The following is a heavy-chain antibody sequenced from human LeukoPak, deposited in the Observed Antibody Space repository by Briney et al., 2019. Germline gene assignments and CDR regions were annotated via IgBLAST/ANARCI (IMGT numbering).Heavy chain of an antibody. CDR3: ARDARPGSGHGFDP. J-gene: IGHJ5*02. CDR2: IHYSGRT. CDR1: TGSISSGDYF. D-gene: IGHD5-12*01. V-gene: IGHV4-31*03. Sequence: SETLSLTCTVSTGSISSGDYFWSWIRQHPGKGLEWIGYIHYSGRTFYNPSLKSRITISVDTSKNQLSLKLTSVTAADTAVYYCARDARPGSGHGFDPWGQGTLVTVSS.